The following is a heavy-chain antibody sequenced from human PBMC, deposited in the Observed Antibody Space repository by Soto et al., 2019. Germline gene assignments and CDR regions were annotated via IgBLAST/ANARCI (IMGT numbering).Heavy chain of an antibody. CDR2: INHSGST. V-gene: IGHV4-34*01. Sequence: PSETLSLTCAVYGGSFSGYYWSWIRQPPGKGLEWIGEINHSGSTNYNPSLKSRVTISVDTSKNQFSLKLSSVTAADTAVYYCARRGSTGADFDYWGQGTLVTVSS. D-gene: IGHD1-26*01. CDR3: ARRGSTGADFDY. J-gene: IGHJ4*02. CDR1: GGSFSGYY.